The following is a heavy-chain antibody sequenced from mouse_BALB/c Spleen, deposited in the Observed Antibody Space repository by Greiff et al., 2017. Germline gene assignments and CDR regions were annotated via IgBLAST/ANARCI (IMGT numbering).Heavy chain of an antibody. J-gene: IGHJ3*01. CDR1: GYSITSDYA. CDR2: ISYSGST. V-gene: IGHV3-2*02. CDR3: ARGLTSFAY. Sequence: EVKLVESGPGLVKPSQSLSLTCTVTGYSITSDYAWNWIRQFPGNKLEWMGYISYSGSTSYNPSLKSRISITRDTSKNQFFLQLNSVTTEDTATYYCARGLTSFAYWGQGTLVTVSA. D-gene: IGHD1-1*01.